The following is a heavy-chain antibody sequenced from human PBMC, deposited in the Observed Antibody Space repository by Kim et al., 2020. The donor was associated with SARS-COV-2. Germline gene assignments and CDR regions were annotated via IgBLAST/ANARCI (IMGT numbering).Heavy chain of an antibody. D-gene: IGHD5-18*01. V-gene: IGHV4-31*03. CDR2: IYYSGST. CDR1: GGSISSGGYY. CDR3: ARDRGGYSTSEGRAFDI. J-gene: IGHJ3*02. Sequence: SETLSLTCTVSGGSISSGGYYWSWIRQHPGKGLEWIGYIYYSGSTYYNPSLKSRVTISVDTSKNQFSLKLSSVTAADTAVHYCARDRGGYSTSEGRAFDIWGQGTMVTVSS.